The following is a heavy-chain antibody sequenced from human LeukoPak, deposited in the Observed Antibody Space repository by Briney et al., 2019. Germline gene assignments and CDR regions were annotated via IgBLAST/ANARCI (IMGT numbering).Heavy chain of an antibody. J-gene: IGHJ6*02. Sequence: GASVKVSCEASGYTFTSYAMHWVRQAPGQRLEWMGWINAGNGNTKYSQKFQGRVTITRDTSASTAYMELSSLRSEDTAVYYCARDRPSYYYYGMDVWGQGTTVTVSS. CDR2: INAGNGNT. CDR3: ARDRPSYYYYGMDV. V-gene: IGHV1-3*01. D-gene: IGHD6-6*01. CDR1: GYTFTSYA.